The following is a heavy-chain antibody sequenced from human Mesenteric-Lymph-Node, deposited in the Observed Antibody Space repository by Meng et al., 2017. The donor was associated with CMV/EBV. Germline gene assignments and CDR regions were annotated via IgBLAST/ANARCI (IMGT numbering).Heavy chain of an antibody. Sequence: TLRSYAISWVRQAPGKGLEWIGRIIPILGIANYAQKFQGRVTITADKSTSTAYMELSSLRSEDTAVYYCARFTYYDSSGYPLYYFDYWGQGTLVTVSS. CDR1: TLRSYA. D-gene: IGHD3-22*01. V-gene: IGHV1-69*04. J-gene: IGHJ4*02. CDR3: ARFTYYDSSGYPLYYFDY. CDR2: IIPILGIA.